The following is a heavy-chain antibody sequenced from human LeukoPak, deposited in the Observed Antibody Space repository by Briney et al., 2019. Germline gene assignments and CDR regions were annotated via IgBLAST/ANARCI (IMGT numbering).Heavy chain of an antibody. J-gene: IGHJ4*02. CDR2: IWYDGSNK. CDR1: GFTFSSYG. D-gene: IGHD3-22*01. Sequence: PGGSLRLSCAASGFTFSSYGMHWVGQAPGKGLEWVAVIWYDGSNKYYADSVKGRFTISRDNSKNTLYLQMNSLRAEDTAVYYCASGYYDSSGLDYWGQGTLVTVSS. CDR3: ASGYYDSSGLDY. V-gene: IGHV3-33*01.